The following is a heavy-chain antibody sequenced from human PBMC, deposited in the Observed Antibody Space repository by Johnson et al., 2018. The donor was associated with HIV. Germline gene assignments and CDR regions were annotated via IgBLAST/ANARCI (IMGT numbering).Heavy chain of an antibody. CDR2: IGTAGDT. CDR1: GFTFSSYD. J-gene: IGHJ3*02. Sequence: VQLVESGGGLVQPGGSLRLSCAASGFTFSSYDMHWVRQATGKGLEWVSAIGTAGDTYYPGSVKGRFTISRENAKNSLYLQMNSLRAEDTAVYYCAKDRGDGVAARRRSAFDIWGQGTMVTVSS. V-gene: IGHV3-13*01. CDR3: AKDRGDGVAARRRSAFDI. D-gene: IGHD6-6*01.